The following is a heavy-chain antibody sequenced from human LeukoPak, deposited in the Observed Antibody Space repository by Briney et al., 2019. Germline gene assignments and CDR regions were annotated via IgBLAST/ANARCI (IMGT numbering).Heavy chain of an antibody. Sequence: SETLSLTCAVYGGSFSGYYWSWIRQPPGKGLEWIGEINHSGSTNYNPSLKSRVTISVDMSRNQCSLKLSSVTAADTAVFYCARGPPTVYGGNGFYYVFYYWGQGNLVTVSS. J-gene: IGHJ4*02. CDR3: ARGPPTVYGGNGFYYVFYY. V-gene: IGHV4-34*01. D-gene: IGHD3-22*01. CDR1: GGSFSGYY. CDR2: INHSGST.